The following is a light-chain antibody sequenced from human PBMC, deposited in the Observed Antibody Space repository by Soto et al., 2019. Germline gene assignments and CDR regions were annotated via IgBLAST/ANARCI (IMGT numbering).Light chain of an antibody. V-gene: IGLV2-14*01. CDR3: SSYTSSSTLV. CDR1: SSDVRGYNY. CDR2: EVS. Sequence: QSALTQPASVSGSPGQSITISCTGTSSDVRGYNYVSWYQQHTGKAPKLMIYEVSNRPSGVSNRFSGSKSGNTASLTISGLQAEDEADYYCSSYTSSSTLVFGGGTKLTVL. J-gene: IGLJ2*01.